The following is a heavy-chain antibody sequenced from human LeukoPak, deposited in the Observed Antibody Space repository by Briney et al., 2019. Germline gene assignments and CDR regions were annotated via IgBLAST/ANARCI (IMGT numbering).Heavy chain of an antibody. D-gene: IGHD6-13*01. CDR1: GYTFTSYA. CDR3: ARQSTALVYSSSHLYYFDY. Sequence: GASVKVSCKASGYTFTSYAMHWVRQAPGQRLEWMGWINAGNGNTKYSQKFQGRVTITRDTSASTAYMELSSLRSEDTAVYYCARQSTALVYSSSHLYYFDYWGQGTLVTVSS. J-gene: IGHJ4*02. V-gene: IGHV1-3*01. CDR2: INAGNGNT.